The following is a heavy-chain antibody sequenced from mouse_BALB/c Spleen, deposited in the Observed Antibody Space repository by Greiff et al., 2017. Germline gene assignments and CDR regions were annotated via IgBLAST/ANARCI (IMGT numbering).Heavy chain of an antibody. CDR3: ARILYGKSWYFDV. CDR1: GYSITSDYA. CDR2: ISYSGST. V-gene: IGHV3-2*02. J-gene: IGHJ1*01. Sequence: EVQLQESGPGLVKPSQSLSLTCTVTGYSITSDYAWNWIRQFPGNKLEWMGYISYSGSTSYNPSLKSRISITRDTSKNQFFLQLNSVTTEDTATYYCARILYGKSWYFDVWGAGTTVTVSS. D-gene: IGHD2-1*01.